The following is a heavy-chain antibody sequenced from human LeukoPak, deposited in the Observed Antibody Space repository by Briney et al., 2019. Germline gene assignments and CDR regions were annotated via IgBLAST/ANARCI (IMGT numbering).Heavy chain of an antibody. V-gene: IGHV3-30-3*01. D-gene: IGHD3-22*01. CDR2: ISYDGSNK. CDR3: ARLYDSSGYYYPFDY. J-gene: IGHJ4*02. CDR1: GFTFSSYA. Sequence: GGSLRLSCAASGFTFSSYAMHWVRQAPGKGLEWVAVISYDGSNKYYADSVKGRFTISRDNSKNTLYLQMNSLRAEDTAVYYCARLYDSSGYYYPFDYWGQGTLVTVSS.